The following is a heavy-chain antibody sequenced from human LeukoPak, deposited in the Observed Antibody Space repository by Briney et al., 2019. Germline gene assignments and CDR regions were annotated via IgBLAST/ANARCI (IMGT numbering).Heavy chain of an antibody. V-gene: IGHV1-18*01. CDR2: ISAYNGNT. D-gene: IGHD3-3*01. CDR3: ARAHYDFWSGSPRYFDY. Sequence: GASVKVSCKASGYTFTSYGISWVRQAPGQGLEWMGWISAYNGNTNYAQKLQGRVTMTTDTSTSTAYMELRSLRSDDTAVYYCARAHYDFWSGSPRYFDYWGRGTLVTVSS. J-gene: IGHJ4*02. CDR1: GYTFTSYG.